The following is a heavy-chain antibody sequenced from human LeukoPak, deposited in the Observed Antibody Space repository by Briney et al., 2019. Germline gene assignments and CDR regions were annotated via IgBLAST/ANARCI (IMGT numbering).Heavy chain of an antibody. V-gene: IGHV3-48*03. J-gene: IGHJ6*02. D-gene: IGHD3-10*01. CDR3: TIGGVIWRMDV. Sequence: GGSLRLSCAASGFTFSSFEMNWVRQAPGKGLEWVSYISSSGSPIYYADSVKGRFTISRDTSKNTVYFQMNNLRAEDTAVYYCTIGGVIWRMDVWGQGTTVAVSS. CDR2: ISSSGSPI. CDR1: GFTFSSFE.